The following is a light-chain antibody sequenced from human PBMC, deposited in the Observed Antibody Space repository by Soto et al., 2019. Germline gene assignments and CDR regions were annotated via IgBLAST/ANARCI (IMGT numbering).Light chain of an antibody. J-gene: IGKJ3*01. V-gene: IGKV3-11*01. CDR1: QSVSIH. CDR2: DTS. CDR3: QQRGNLPPGFT. Sequence: EIVLTQSPATLSLSPGERATLSCRASQSVSIHLAWYQQKGGQAPRLLIYDTSNRATGITARFSGSGSGTDFTLTISSLEPEDFAVYYCQQRGNLPPGFTFGPGTKVDIK.